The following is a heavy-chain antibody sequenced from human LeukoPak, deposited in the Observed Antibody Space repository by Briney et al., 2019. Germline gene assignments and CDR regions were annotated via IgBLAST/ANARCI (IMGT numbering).Heavy chain of an antibody. CDR3: ARDRDWNYWFDA. CDR1: GGSFSGYY. D-gene: IGHD1-7*01. CDR2: INHSGST. V-gene: IGHV4-34*01. Sequence: SETLSLTCAVYGGSFSGYYWSWIRQPPGKGLEWIGEINHSGSTNYNPSLKSRVTISVDTSKNQFSLKLSSVTAADTAVYYCARDRDWNYWFDAWGQGTLVTVST. J-gene: IGHJ5*02.